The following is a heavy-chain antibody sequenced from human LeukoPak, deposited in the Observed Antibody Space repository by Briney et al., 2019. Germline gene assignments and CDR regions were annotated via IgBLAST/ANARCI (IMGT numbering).Heavy chain of an antibody. CDR3: ARDKYDILTGYIYFDY. CDR2: ISSSSSYI. J-gene: IGHJ4*02. D-gene: IGHD3-9*01. CDR1: GFTFSSYS. Sequence: GGFLRLSCAASGFTFSSYSMNWVRQAPGKGLEWVSSISSSSSYIYYADSVKGRFTISRDNAKNSLYLQMNSLRAEDTAVYYCARDKYDILTGYIYFDYWGQGTLVTVSS. V-gene: IGHV3-21*01.